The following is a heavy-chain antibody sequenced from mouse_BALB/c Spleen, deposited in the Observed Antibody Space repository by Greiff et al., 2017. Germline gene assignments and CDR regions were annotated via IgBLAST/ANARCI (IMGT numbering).Heavy chain of an antibody. CDR3: TRALYDGYYGPYAMDD. CDR1: GYTFTSYW. CDR2: IYPGNSDT. J-gene: IGHJ4*01. V-gene: IGHV1-5*01. Sequence: VQLQQSGTVLARPGASVKMSCKASGYTFTSYWMHWVKQRPGQGLEWIGAIYPGNSDTSYNQKFKGKAKLTAVTSTSTAYMELSSLTNEDSAVYYCTRALYDGYYGPYAMDDWGQGTSVTVSS. D-gene: IGHD2-3*01.